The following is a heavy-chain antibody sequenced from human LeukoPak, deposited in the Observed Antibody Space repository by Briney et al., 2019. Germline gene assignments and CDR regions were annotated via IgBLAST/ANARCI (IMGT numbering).Heavy chain of an antibody. CDR3: ARGTNDYGDYVSYYYYMDV. CDR1: GGSFSSYY. J-gene: IGHJ6*03. V-gene: IGHV4-59*01. D-gene: IGHD4-17*01. CDR2: IYYSGST. Sequence: PSETLSLTCAVYGGSFSSYYWSWIRQSPGKGLEWIGYIYYSGSTNYNPSLKSRVTISVDTSKNQFSLKLSSVTAADTAVYYCARGTNDYGDYVSYYYYMDVWGKGTTVTVSS.